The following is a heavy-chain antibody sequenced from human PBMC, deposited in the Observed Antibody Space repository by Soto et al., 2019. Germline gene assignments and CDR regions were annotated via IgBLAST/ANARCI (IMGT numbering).Heavy chain of an antibody. D-gene: IGHD3-22*01. CDR1: GYNFNTYG. CDR2: ISVNSGTT. V-gene: IGHV1-18*01. J-gene: IGHJ4*02. Sequence: QVQLVQSEAEVKKPGASVKVSCKASGYNFNTYGITWVRQAPGQGLEWMGWISVNSGTTNYAQKIQGRVTMTTDTSSSTAFMELRSLRSDDTDVYYCARKDTSGHYCDYWGQGTLVTVSS. CDR3: ARKDTSGHYCDY.